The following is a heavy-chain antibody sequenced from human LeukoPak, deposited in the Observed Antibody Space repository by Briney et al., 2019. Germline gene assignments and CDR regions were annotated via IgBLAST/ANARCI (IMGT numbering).Heavy chain of an antibody. CDR2: IWYDGSNQ. CDR1: GFTFTNYG. CDR3: AKDLSVVPIQRRQFDY. D-gene: IGHD2-21*01. V-gene: IGHV3-33*06. Sequence: HPGRSLRLSCAASGFTFTNYGMHWVRQAPGKGLEWVAVIWYDGSNQYYADSVKGRFTISRDNSKNTLYLQMNSLRAEDTAVYYCAKDLSVVPIQRRQFDYWGQGTLVTVS. J-gene: IGHJ4*02.